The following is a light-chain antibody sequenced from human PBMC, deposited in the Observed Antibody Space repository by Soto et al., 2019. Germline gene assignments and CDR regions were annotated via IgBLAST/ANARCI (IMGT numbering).Light chain of an antibody. Sequence: EIVLTQSPGTLSLSPGERATLSCRASQSFSSSYLAWYQQKPGQAPRLLIYGASSRATGIPDRFSSSGSGTDLTLTISRLEPEDFAVYYCQQYGTSITFGQGTLREI. CDR2: GAS. CDR1: QSFSSSY. CDR3: QQYGTSIT. V-gene: IGKV3-20*01. J-gene: IGKJ5*01.